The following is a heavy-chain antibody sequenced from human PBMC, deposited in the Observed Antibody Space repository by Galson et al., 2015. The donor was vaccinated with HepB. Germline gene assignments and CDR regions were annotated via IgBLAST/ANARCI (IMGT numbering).Heavy chain of an antibody. J-gene: IGHJ6*02. V-gene: IGHV3-11*06. CDR1: GFTFRDDY. CDR3: ARDKDPSRNWVDGLIYYGLAV. D-gene: IGHD7-27*01. CDR2: ITSSSTYT. Sequence: SLRLSCAASGFTFRDDYMSWIRQAPGKGLEWVSYITSSSTYTNYAASVKGRFTISRDESRNTLHLQMNSLRAEDTAIYYCARDKDPSRNWVDGLIYYGLAVWGQGTTVTVSS.